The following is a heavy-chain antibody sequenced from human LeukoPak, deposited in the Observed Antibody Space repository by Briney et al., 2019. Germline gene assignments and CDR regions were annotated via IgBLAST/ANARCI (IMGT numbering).Heavy chain of an antibody. D-gene: IGHD5-12*01. J-gene: IGHJ4*02. CDR3: ARDRIVATSRWGYFDY. CDR2: ISSSSSTI. CDR1: GFTFSSYD. V-gene: IGHV3-48*02. Sequence: PGGSPRLSCAASGFTFSSYDMNWVRQAPGKGLEWVSYISSSSSTIYYADSVKGRFTISRDNAKNPLYLQMNSLRDEDTAVYYCARDRIVATSRWGYFDYWGQGTLVTVSS.